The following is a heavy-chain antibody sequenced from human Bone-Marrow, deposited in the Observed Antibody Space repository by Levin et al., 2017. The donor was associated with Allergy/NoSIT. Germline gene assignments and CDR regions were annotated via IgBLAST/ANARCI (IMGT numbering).Heavy chain of an antibody. D-gene: IGHD5-18*01. Sequence: GESLKISCAASGFTVSSNYMSWVRQAPGKGLEWVSVIYSGGSTYYADSVKGRFTISRDNSKNTLYLQMNSLRAEDTAVYYCAGGYSDGYDFDYWGQGTLVTVSS. J-gene: IGHJ4*02. CDR1: GFTVSSNY. V-gene: IGHV3-53*01. CDR3: AGGYSDGYDFDY. CDR2: IYSGGST.